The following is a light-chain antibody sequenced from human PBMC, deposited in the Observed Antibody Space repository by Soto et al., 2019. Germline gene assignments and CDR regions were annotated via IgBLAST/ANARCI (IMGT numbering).Light chain of an antibody. CDR1: QDINSY. CDR2: AAS. V-gene: IGKV1D-16*01. CDR3: QQANIYPLT. Sequence: DVQMTQSPSSLSASVGDRVTITCRASQDINSYLAWYQQKPGNAPKSLIYAASSLQTGVPSRFSGSESGPDFTLTISNLQPEDSATYYCQQANIYPLTFGGGTKVEIK. J-gene: IGKJ4*01.